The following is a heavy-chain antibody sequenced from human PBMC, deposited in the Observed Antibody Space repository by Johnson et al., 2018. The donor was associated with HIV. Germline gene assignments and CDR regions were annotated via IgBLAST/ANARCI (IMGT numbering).Heavy chain of an antibody. CDR1: GFTFNDYY. J-gene: IGHJ3*02. CDR3: ATPPNHYYDSSGYAFDI. Sequence: QEQLVESGGGLIQPGGSLRLSCAASGFTFNDYYMTWVRQAPGEGLEWVSYISSSGSTIYYADSVKGRFTISRDNAKNSLYLQMNSLRAEDTAVYYCATPPNHYYDSSGYAFDIWGQGTMVTVSS. CDR2: ISSSGSTI. V-gene: IGHV3-11*04. D-gene: IGHD3-22*01.